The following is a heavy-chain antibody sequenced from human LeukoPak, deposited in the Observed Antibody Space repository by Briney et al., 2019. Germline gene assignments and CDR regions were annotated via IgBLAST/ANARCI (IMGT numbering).Heavy chain of an antibody. CDR3: ARDQRFAFDY. CDR1: GFTFTDYP. V-gene: IGHV3-48*02. D-gene: IGHD3-16*01. Sequence: GGSLRLSCAASGFTFTDYPMNWVRQAPGRGLEWVANIRNSAASAYNTNYADSVQGRVIISRDDAKKTLYLHMNGLRDDDTAVYYCARDQRFAFDYWGQGILVTVSS. J-gene: IGHJ4*02. CDR2: IRNSAASA.